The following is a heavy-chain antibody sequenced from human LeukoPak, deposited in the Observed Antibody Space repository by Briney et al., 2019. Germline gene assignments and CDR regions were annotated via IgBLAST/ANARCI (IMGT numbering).Heavy chain of an antibody. CDR3: AKSRWETYAVRAFDI. Sequence: GGSLRLSCAASGFTFNNYAMSWVRQAPGQGLEWVSAISGGGSTYYADSVKGRFTISRDNSKNALYLQMHSLRAEDTAVYYCAKSRWETYAVRAFDIWGQGTMVTVSS. D-gene: IGHD1-26*01. J-gene: IGHJ3*02. V-gene: IGHV3-23*01. CDR2: ISGGGST. CDR1: GFTFNNYA.